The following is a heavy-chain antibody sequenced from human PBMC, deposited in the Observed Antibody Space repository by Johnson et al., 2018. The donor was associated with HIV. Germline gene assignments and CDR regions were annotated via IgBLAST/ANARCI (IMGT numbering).Heavy chain of an antibody. CDR3: ASTLTGDFGAFDI. CDR2: ISYAGSTK. V-gene: IGHV3-30-3*01. D-gene: IGHD7-27*01. J-gene: IGHJ3*02. Sequence: QVQLVESGGGVVQPGRSLRLSCAASGFTFNSYAMHWVRQAPGRGLAWVAVISYAGSTKYYADSVKGRFTIPRDNSKNSLYLQIHSLRAEATAVYYCASTLTGDFGAFDIWGQGTMVTVSS. CDR1: GFTFNSYA.